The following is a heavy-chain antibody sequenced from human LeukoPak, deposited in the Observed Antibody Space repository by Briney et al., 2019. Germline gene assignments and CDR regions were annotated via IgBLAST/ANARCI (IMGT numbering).Heavy chain of an antibody. D-gene: IGHD2-2*01. J-gene: IGHJ4*02. CDR2: IYYSGST. V-gene: IGHV4-39*01. CDR1: GGSISSSSYY. CDR3: ARLVVIREVVPAAPDYFDY. Sequence: SETLSLTCTVSGGSISSSSYYWGWIRQPPGKGLEWIGSIYYSGSTYYNPSLKSRVTISVDTSKNQFSLKLSSVTAADTAVYYCARLVVIREVVPAAPDYFDYWGQGTLVTVSS.